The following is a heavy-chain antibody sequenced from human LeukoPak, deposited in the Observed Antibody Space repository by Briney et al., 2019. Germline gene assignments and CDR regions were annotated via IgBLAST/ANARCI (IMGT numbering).Heavy chain of an antibody. CDR1: GFTFSSYA. D-gene: IGHD6-19*01. CDR3: ARPETQYSSGLDGFDI. Sequence: PGGSLRLSCAASGFTFSSYAMIWVRQAPGKGLEWVSGISGSGGNTYYADSVKGRFTISRDNSKNTLYLQMNSLRTEDTAVYYCARPETQYSSGLDGFDIWGQGTMVTVSS. V-gene: IGHV3-23*01. CDR2: ISGSGGNT. J-gene: IGHJ3*02.